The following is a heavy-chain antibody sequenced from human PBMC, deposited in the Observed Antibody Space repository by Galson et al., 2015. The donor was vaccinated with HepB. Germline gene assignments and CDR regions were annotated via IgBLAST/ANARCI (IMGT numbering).Heavy chain of an antibody. V-gene: IGHV3-7*03. Sequence: SLRLSCAASGFTLSNYWMTWVRQAPGKGLEWVANTKQDGSEKYYVDSVKGRFTISRDNAKNSLYLQMNSLRAEDTAVYYRARSPGSHSSGWYDYWGQGTLVTVSS. D-gene: IGHD6-19*01. CDR2: TKQDGSEK. CDR1: GFTLSNYW. J-gene: IGHJ4*02. CDR3: ARSPGSHSSGWYDY.